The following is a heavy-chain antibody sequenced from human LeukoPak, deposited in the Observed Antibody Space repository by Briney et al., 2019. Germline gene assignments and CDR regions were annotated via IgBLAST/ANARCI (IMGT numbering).Heavy chain of an antibody. CDR3: ARDNRVTIFGVVIMRQDWFDP. Sequence: ASVKVSCKASGYTFTGYHMHWVRQAPGQGLEWMGRINPNSGDTNYAQNFQGRVTMTRDTSISTAYMELSRLRSDDTAVYYCARDNRVTIFGVVIMRQDWFDPWGQGTLVTVSS. CDR2: INPNSGDT. D-gene: IGHD3-3*01. V-gene: IGHV1-2*06. CDR1: GYTFTGYH. J-gene: IGHJ5*02.